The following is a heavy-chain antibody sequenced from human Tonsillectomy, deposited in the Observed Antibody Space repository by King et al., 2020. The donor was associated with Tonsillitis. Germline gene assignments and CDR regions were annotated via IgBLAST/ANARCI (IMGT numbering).Heavy chain of an antibody. CDR2: INHGGST. CDR3: ARAFSVTRLD. V-gene: IGHV4-34*01. CDR1: GGSFSGYY. D-gene: IGHD4-17*01. Sequence: VQLQQWGAGLLKPSETLSLTCAVYGGSFSGYYWSWIRQPPGKGLEWIGEINHGGSTNYNTSLKSRVTISVDTSKSQFSLKLNSVTAADTAVYYCARAFSVTRLDWGRGTLVTVSS. J-gene: IGHJ4*02.